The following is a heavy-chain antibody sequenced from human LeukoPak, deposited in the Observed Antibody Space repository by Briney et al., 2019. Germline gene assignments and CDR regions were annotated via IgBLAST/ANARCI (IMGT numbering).Heavy chain of an antibody. J-gene: IGHJ4*02. Sequence: ASVKVSCKASGYTFTGYYMHWVRQAPGQGLEWMGWINPNSGGTKYAQKFQGRVTMTRDTSIRTAYMELSRLRSDDTAVYYCARSSPVVVAATIDYWGQGTLVTVSS. V-gene: IGHV1-2*02. CDR1: GYTFTGYY. D-gene: IGHD2-15*01. CDR2: INPNSGGT. CDR3: ARSSPVVVAATIDY.